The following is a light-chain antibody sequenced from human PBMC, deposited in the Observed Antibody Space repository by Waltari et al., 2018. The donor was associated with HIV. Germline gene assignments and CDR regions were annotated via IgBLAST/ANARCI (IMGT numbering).Light chain of an antibody. CDR2: WAS. CDR1: QSVLYSSNNKNY. Sequence: DIVMTHSPDSLAVSLGERATINCKSSQSVLYSSNNKNYLAWYHEKPGQPPKLLIYWASTRESGVPDRFSGSGSGTDFTLTISSLQAEDVAVYYCQQYYSTPWTFGQGTKVEIK. CDR3: QQYYSTPWT. J-gene: IGKJ1*01. V-gene: IGKV4-1*01.